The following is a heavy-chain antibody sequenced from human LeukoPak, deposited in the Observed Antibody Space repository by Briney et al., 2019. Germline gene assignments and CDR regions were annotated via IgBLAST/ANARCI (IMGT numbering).Heavy chain of an antibody. D-gene: IGHD3-3*01. V-gene: IGHV1-46*01. J-gene: IGHJ6*03. CDR2: INPSDGAT. CDR3: PREQRGGMSGNLGGLFASYYTYYYMDV. Sequence: ASVKVSCKASGFTFTMYYFHWVRQAPGQGLEWMGMINPSDGATTYAQRYKGRATMTRDMSTTTVYMDLRSLRSADTAVYFCPREQRGGMSGNLGGLFASYYTYYYMDVWGRGTTVTV. CDR1: GFTFTMYY.